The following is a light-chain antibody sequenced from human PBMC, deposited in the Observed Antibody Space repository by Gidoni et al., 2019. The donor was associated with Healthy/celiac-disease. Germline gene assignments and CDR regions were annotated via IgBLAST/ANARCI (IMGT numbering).Light chain of an antibody. Sequence: EIVLTQSPATLSLSPGERATLSCSASQSVSSYLAWYHQKPGQPPRLLIYDASNRATGLPARFSGSGSGTDFTLPISSLEPEDFAVYYCQQRSNWPPWTFXQXTKVEIK. CDR1: QSVSSY. V-gene: IGKV3-11*01. J-gene: IGKJ1*01. CDR2: DAS. CDR3: QQRSNWPPWT.